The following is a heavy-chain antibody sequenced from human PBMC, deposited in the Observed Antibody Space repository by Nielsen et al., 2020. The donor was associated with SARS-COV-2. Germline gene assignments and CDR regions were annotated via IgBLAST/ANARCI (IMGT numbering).Heavy chain of an antibody. CDR2: ISSSSSTI. CDR3: AKGEEDSSGWYSGWLGYNRAVLFDY. J-gene: IGHJ4*02. CDR1: GFTFSSYS. V-gene: IGHV3-48*04. D-gene: IGHD6-19*01. Sequence: GGSLRLSCAASGFTFSSYSMNWVRQAPGKGLEWVSYISSSSSTIYYADSVKGRFTISRDNAKNSLYLQMNSLRAEDTAVYYCAKGEEDSSGWYSGWLGYNRAVLFDYWAREPWSPSPQ.